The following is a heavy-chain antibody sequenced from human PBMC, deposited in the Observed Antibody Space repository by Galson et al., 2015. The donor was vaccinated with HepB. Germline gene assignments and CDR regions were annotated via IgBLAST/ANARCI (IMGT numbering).Heavy chain of an antibody. CDR1: GFTFSAYY. Sequence: SLRLSCAASGFTFSAYYMSWIRQAPGKGLEWMSYISSDGRTIYYADSVKGRFTISRDNAKNSLYLQMNSLRAEDTAVYYCARDHPTYWAAMVPWYFDLWGRGTLVPVSS. D-gene: IGHD2-2*01. J-gene: IGHJ2*01. CDR3: ARDHPTYWAAMVPWYFDL. CDR2: ISSDGRTI. V-gene: IGHV3-11*01.